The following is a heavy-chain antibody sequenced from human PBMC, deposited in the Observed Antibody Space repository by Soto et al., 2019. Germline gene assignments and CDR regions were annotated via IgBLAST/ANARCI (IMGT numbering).Heavy chain of an antibody. CDR1: GGSISSYY. CDR3: ARESTVRYDFWSGDAFDI. Sequence: SETLSLTCTVSGGSISSYYWSWIRQPAGKGLEWIGRIYTSGSTNYNPSLKSRVTMSVDTSKNQFSLKLSSVTAADTAVYYCARESTVRYDFWSGDAFDIWGQGTMVTVSS. D-gene: IGHD3-3*01. J-gene: IGHJ3*02. V-gene: IGHV4-4*07. CDR2: IYTSGST.